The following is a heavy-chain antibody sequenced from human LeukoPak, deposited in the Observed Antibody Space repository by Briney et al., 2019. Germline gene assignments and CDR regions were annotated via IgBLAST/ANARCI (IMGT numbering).Heavy chain of an antibody. CDR3: ARDWGYCSGTRCHVLDY. V-gene: IGHV3-53*01. D-gene: IGHD2-2*01. CDR2: IYNADST. J-gene: IGHJ4*01. Sequence: GGSLRLSCAASGFTVSSNYMSWVRQAPGKGLEWVSFIYNADSTYYADSVKGRFTISRDNSKNTLYLQMNSLRPEDTAVYYCARDWGYCSGTRCHVLDYGGHGTLVTV. CDR1: GFTVSSNY.